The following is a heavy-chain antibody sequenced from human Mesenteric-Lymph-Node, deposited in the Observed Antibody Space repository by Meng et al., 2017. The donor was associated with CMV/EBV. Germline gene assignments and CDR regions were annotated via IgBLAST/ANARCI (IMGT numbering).Heavy chain of an antibody. CDR2: ISDDGTKK. J-gene: IGHJ4*02. Sequence: LSCTASGFTFSTYSIHWVRQAPGKGLGWVAVISDDGTKKYYADTVKGRFTISRDNAKNTLYLQMNSLRAEDTAVYYCARGNAHAFDYWGQGTLVTVSS. CDR3: ARGNAHAFDY. D-gene: IGHD1-1*01. V-gene: IGHV3-30*04. CDR1: GFTFSTYS.